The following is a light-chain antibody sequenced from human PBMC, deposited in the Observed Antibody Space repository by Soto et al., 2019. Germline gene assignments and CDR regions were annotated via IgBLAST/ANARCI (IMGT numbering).Light chain of an antibody. Sequence: QSALTQPASVSGSPGQSITISCTGTSSDVGNYDLVSWYQQRPGKVPKLIIYEGSRRPSGVSNRFSGSKSGNTASLTISGLQAEDEVDYYCCSYAGSGTFVFGGGTKFTVL. CDR3: CSYAGSGTFV. CDR2: EGS. J-gene: IGLJ2*01. V-gene: IGLV2-23*03. CDR1: SSDVGNYDL.